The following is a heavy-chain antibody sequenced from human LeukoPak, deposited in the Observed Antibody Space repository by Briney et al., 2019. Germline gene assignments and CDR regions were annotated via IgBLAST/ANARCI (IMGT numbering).Heavy chain of an antibody. J-gene: IGHJ1*01. V-gene: IGHV3-23*01. Sequence: GGSLRLSCTVSGFTLSSYEMSWIRQAPGKGLEWVSSNDYSGGSSYYADSVKGRFTVSRDNSRKRLHLQMNSLRAEDTAVYYCAKSYNYDTSGPKFFQHWGQGTLVTVSS. CDR3: AKSYNYDTSGPKFFQH. D-gene: IGHD3-22*01. CDR2: NDYSGGSS. CDR1: GFTLSSYE.